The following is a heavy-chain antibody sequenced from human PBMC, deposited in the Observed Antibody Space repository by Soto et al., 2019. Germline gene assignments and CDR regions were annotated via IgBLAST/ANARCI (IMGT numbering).Heavy chain of an antibody. CDR1: GFTFSSYA. CDR3: AKDPDQDYYYMHV. J-gene: IGHJ6*03. CDR2: ISGSGGST. Sequence: EEQLLESGGGLVQPGGSLRLSCAASGFTFSSYAMSWVRQAPGKGLEGVSAISGSGGSTYYADSVKGRCTISRDNSKNTLYLQMNSLSAEDTAVYYCAKDPDQDYYYMHVWGKGTKVTVSS. V-gene: IGHV3-23*01.